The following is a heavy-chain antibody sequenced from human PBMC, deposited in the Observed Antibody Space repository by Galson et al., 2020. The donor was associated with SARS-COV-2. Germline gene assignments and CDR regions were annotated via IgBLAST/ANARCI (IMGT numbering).Heavy chain of an antibody. V-gene: IGHV3-11*05. CDR2: IRSSNSYT. Sequence: PGGSLRLSCATSGFTFSDNYLSWIRQAPGKGLEWVAYIRSSNSYTSYADSVKGRFTVSRDNAKKTVYLEMNSLRAEDTAVYYCARDMPGDKAFDVWGQGTMVTVSS. J-gene: IGHJ3*01. D-gene: IGHD7-27*01. CDR1: GFTFSDNY. CDR3: ARDMPGDKAFDV.